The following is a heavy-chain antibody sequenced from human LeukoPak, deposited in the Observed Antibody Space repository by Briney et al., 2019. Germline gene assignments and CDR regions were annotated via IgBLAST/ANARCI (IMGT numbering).Heavy chain of an antibody. J-gene: IGHJ4*01. V-gene: IGHV3-7*01. CDR2: IKPDGSDK. CDR3: VSDHQWALDY. CDR1: VFTLGNYW. D-gene: IGHD1-26*01. Sequence: PGGSLRLSCAASVFTLGNYWMTWVRELPGKGRECVASIKPDGSDKYYVDSVRGRFTISRDNAKNSLFLHNNSQRAWHAAVYLGVSDHQWALDYWGHGALVTVSP.